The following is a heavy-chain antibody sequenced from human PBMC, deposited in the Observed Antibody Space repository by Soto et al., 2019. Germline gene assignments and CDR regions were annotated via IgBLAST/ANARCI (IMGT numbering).Heavy chain of an antibody. J-gene: IGHJ5*02. CDR2: ISRSSSYK. CDR3: AGYSSSLNWFDP. D-gene: IGHD6-6*01. V-gene: IGHV3-21*01. Sequence: GGSLRLSCAASEFSFSTYWMTWVRQAPGKGLEWVANISRSSSYKYYADSVKGRFTISRDNAKNSLYLQMNSLRAEDTAVYYCAGYSSSLNWFDPWGQGTLVTVSS. CDR1: EFSFSTYW.